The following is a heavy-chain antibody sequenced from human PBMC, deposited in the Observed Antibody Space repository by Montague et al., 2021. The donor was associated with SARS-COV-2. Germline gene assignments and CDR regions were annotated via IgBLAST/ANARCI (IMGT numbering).Heavy chain of an antibody. J-gene: IGHJ4*02. D-gene: IGHD3-10*01. CDR1: GGSIRSYS. Sequence: SETLSLTCTVSGGSIRSYSWSWIRQSAAKGLDWIGRIFASGGTIYSPSLRSRVSMSVDASKNQFSFILTSVTAADTGVYFCARDGGFYGSGGYSLWGQGTLVTVSS. CDR3: ARDGGFYGSGGYSL. CDR2: IFASGGT. V-gene: IGHV4-4*07.